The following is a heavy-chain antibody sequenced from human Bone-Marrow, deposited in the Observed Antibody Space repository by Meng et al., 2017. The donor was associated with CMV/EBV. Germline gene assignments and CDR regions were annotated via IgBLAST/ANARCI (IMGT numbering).Heavy chain of an antibody. V-gene: IGHV3-30*02. D-gene: IGHD5-12*01. CDR1: GYTFSSYG. CDR3: ALQWATSFYYGMDV. J-gene: IGHJ6*02. Sequence: SCKASGYTFSSYGMHWVRQAPGKGLEWVAFIRYDGSNKYYADSVKGRFTISRDNSKNTLYLQMNSLRAEDTAVYYCALQWATSFYYGMDVWGQGTTVTVSS. CDR2: IRYDGSNK.